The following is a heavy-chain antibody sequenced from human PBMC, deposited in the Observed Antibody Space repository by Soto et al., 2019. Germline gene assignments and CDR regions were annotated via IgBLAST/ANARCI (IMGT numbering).Heavy chain of an antibody. J-gene: IGHJ4*02. V-gene: IGHV1-69*13. D-gene: IGHD2-2*01. CDR3: ARGTPDIVVVQAPTHFDY. CDR1: AGPFSSYA. CDR2: PIPIFGTS. Sequence: SVKVCFKASAGPFSSYAISLVRQAPGQGLEWVAGPIPIFGTSNYAHKFQGRVTITADESTSTAYMDLSSLRSEDTAVYYGARGTPDIVVVQAPTHFDYWGQGTLVTVSS.